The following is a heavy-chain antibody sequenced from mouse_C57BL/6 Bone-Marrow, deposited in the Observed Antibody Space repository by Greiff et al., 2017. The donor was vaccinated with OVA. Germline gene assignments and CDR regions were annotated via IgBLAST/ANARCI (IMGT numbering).Heavy chain of an antibody. J-gene: IGHJ1*03. CDR1: DSDVFPFAY. Sequence: QVQLQQSGSELRSPGSSVKLSCKDSDSDVFPFAYMSWVRQKPGHGFEWIGGILPSIGRTIYGEKFEDKATLDADTLANTAYLKLNSLTSEDSAIYYCARGGTRVEVYFDVWGTGTGVTVSA. CDR3: ARGGTRVEVYFDV. D-gene: IGHD1-1*01. V-gene: IGHV15-2*01. CDR2: ILPSIGRT.